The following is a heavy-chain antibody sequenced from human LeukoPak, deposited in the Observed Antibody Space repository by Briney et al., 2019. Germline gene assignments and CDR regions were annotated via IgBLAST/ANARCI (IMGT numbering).Heavy chain of an antibody. CDR2: IIPIFGTA. CDR1: GGTFSSYA. Sequence: SVKVSCKASGGTFSSYATSWVRQAPGQGLEWMGGIIPIFGTANYAQKFQGRVTITADESTSTAYMELSSLRSEDTAVYYCASEEESYYDSSGYYNWGQGTLVTVSS. D-gene: IGHD3-22*01. CDR3: ASEEESYYDSSGYYN. V-gene: IGHV1-69*01. J-gene: IGHJ4*02.